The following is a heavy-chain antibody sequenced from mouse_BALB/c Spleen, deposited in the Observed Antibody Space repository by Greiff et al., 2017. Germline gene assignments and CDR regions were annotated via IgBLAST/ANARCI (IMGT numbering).Heavy chain of an antibody. Sequence: EVQLVESGGGLVKPGGSLKLSCAASGFAFSSYDMSWVRQTPEKRLEWVAYISSGGGSTYYPDTVKGRFTISRDNAKNTLYLQMSSLKSEDTAMYYCARQGYYGSSPFAYWGQGTLVTVSA. J-gene: IGHJ3*01. CDR1: GFAFSSYD. CDR3: ARQGYYGSSPFAY. D-gene: IGHD1-1*01. V-gene: IGHV5-12-1*01. CDR2: ISSGGGST.